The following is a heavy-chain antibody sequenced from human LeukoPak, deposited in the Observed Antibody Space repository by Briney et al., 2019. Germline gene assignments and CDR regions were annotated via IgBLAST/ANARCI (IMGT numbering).Heavy chain of an antibody. J-gene: IGHJ4*02. V-gene: IGHV3-20*04. CDR3: ARVFKYSMSGYYFDY. Sequence: GSLRLSCAASGFMFDDYDMTWVRQAPGKGLEWVSGINWNAGSTAYADSVKGRFTISRDNAKNSLYLQMSSLRAEDTALYYCARVFKYSMSGYYFDYWGQGALVTASS. D-gene: IGHD2-21*01. CDR1: GFMFDDYD. CDR2: INWNAGST.